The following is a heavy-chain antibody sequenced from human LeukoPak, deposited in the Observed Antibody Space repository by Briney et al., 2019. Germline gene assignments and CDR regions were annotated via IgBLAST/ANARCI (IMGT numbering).Heavy chain of an antibody. CDR1: GGTFSSYA. D-gene: IGHD2-21*01. CDR2: IIPIFGTA. Sequence: SVKVSCKASGGTFSSYAISWVRQAPGQGLEWMGGIIPIFGTANHAQKFQGRVTITADESTSTAYMELSSLRSEDTAVYYCARESQYCGGDCYGMDVWGQGTTVTVSS. CDR3: ARESQYCGGDCYGMDV. J-gene: IGHJ6*02. V-gene: IGHV1-69*01.